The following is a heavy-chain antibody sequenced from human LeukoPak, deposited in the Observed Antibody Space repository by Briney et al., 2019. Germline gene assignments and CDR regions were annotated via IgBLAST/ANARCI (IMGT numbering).Heavy chain of an antibody. CDR2: IYYSGST. CDR1: GGSISSYY. Sequence: SENLSLNCTVSGGSISSYYWSWIRQPPGKGLEWIGYIYYSGSTNYNPSLKSRVTISVDTSKNQFSLKLSSVTAADTAVYYCARAPDWGYCSSTSCYAFDIWGRGTMVTVSS. V-gene: IGHV4-59*01. CDR3: ARAPDWGYCSSTSCYAFDI. D-gene: IGHD2-2*01. J-gene: IGHJ3*02.